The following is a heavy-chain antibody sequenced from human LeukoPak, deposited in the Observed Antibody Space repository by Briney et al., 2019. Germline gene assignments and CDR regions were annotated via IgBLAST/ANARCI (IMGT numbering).Heavy chain of an antibody. V-gene: IGHV3-21*04. D-gene: IGHD3-16*01. CDR2: ISSSSSHI. Sequence: GGSLRLSCAASGFTFSSYSMNWVRQAPGKGLEWVSSISSSSSHIHYADSVKGRFTISRDNSKNTPYMQMNSLRAEDTAVYYCARAESSEGGNWFDPWGQGTLVTDSS. CDR3: ARAESSEGGNWFDP. CDR1: GFTFSSYS. J-gene: IGHJ5*02.